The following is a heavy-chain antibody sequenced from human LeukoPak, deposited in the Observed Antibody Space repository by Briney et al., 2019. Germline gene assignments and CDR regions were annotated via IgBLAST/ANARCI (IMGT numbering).Heavy chain of an antibody. CDR1: AFTFSSYW. Sequence: GGSLRLSCAASAFTFSSYWMHWVRQAPGKGLVWVSRINTDGSSTTYADSVKGRFTISRDNAKNTLYLQMNSLRAEDTAVYYCARITNRDYFDSWGQGTLVTVSS. CDR3: ARITNRDYFDS. V-gene: IGHV3-74*01. D-gene: IGHD1-14*01. J-gene: IGHJ4*02. CDR2: INTDGSST.